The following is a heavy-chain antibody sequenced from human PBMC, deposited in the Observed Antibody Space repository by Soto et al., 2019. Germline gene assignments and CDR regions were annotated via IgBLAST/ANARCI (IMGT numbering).Heavy chain of an antibody. CDR1: GGTFSSYA. Sequence: ASVKVSCKASGGTFSSYAISWVRQAPGQGLEWMGGIIPIFGTANYAQKFQGRVTITADESTSTAYMELSSLRSEDTAVYYCARVRVAVAGTPNWFDPWGQGTLVTVSS. CDR3: ARVRVAVAGTPNWFDP. J-gene: IGHJ5*02. D-gene: IGHD6-19*01. CDR2: IIPIFGTA. V-gene: IGHV1-69*13.